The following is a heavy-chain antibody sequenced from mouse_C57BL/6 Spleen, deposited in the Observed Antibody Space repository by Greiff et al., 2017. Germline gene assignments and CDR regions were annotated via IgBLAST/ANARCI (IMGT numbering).Heavy chain of an antibody. J-gene: IGHJ3*01. D-gene: IGHD2-13*01. CDR2: ISYDGSN. V-gene: IGHV3-6*01. CDR1: GYSITSGYY. CDR3: ARVGIYYDDPGGFAY. Sequence: EVKLQESGPGLVKPSQSLSLTCSVTGYSITSGYYWNWIRQFPGNKLEWMGYISYDGSNNYNPSLKNRISITRDKSKNQFFLKWNSVTTEDTATYYCARVGIYYDDPGGFAYGDQGSLVTVSA.